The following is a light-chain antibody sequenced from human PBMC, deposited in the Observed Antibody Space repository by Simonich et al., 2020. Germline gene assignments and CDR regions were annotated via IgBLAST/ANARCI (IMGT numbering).Light chain of an antibody. V-gene: IGLV2-8*01. CDR3: SSYAGSNNFVV. CDR2: DVS. J-gene: IGLJ3*02. Sequence: QSALTQPPSASGSPGQSVTISCTGTSSDVGGYNYFSWYQQHPGKAPKLMIYDVSKRPSGVPDRFSGSKSGNTASLTVSGLQAEDEADYYCSSYAGSNNFVVFGGGTKLTVL. CDR1: SSDVGGYNY.